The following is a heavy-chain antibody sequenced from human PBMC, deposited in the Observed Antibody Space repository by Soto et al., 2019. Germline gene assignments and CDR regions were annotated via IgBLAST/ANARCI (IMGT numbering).Heavy chain of an antibody. V-gene: IGHV3-23*01. CDR1: GFTFSSYA. Sequence: EVQLLESGGGLVQPGGSLRLSCAASGFTFSSYAMSWVRQAPGKGLEWVSAISGSGGSTYYADSVKGRFTISRDNSKNTQYLQMNSLRAEDTAVYYCAKGILGYCSSTCCSAHSFDIWGQGTMVTVSS. CDR3: AKGILGYCSSTCCSAHSFDI. D-gene: IGHD2-2*01. J-gene: IGHJ3*02. CDR2: ISGSGGST.